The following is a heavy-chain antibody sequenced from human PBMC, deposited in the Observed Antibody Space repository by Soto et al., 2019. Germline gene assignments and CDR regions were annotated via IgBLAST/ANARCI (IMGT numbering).Heavy chain of an antibody. V-gene: IGHV4-30-4*08. CDR3: ATQGDRVAYFDY. Sequence: SETLSLTCSVSGGSISSGNYYWSWVRQPPGKGLEWIGSIYYSGNTYYNPFLKSRLTISVDTSENQFSLRLSSVTAADTAVYYCATQGDRVAYFDYWGQGTLVTVSS. CDR1: GGSISSGNYY. D-gene: IGHD3-16*01. J-gene: IGHJ4*02. CDR2: IYYSGNT.